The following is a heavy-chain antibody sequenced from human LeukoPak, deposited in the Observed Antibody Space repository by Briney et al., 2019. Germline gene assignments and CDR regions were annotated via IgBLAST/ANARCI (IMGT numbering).Heavy chain of an antibody. CDR3: ARGWSYYYDSSGGLDY. CDR2: ISSDGSNE. Sequence: GRSLRLSCAASGFSFSSHAMHWVRQAPGKGLEWVSVISSDGSNEYYADSVKGRFTISRDNSKNTLYLQVNSLRAEDTAVCFCARGWSYYYDSSGGLDYWGQGTLVTVSS. CDR1: GFSFSSHA. V-gene: IGHV3-30*01. J-gene: IGHJ4*02. D-gene: IGHD3-22*01.